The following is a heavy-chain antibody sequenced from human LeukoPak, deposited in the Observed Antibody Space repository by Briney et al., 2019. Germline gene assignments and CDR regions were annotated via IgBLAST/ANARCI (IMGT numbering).Heavy chain of an antibody. V-gene: IGHV3-30*02. CDR1: GFTFSSYG. Sequence: PGGPLRLSCAASGFTFSSYGMHWVRQAPGKGLEGVAFIRYDGSNKYYADSVKGRFTISRDNSKNTLYLQMNSLRAEDTAVYYCAKLIQLERSVDAFDIWGQGTMVTVSS. D-gene: IGHD1-1*01. J-gene: IGHJ3*02. CDR2: IRYDGSNK. CDR3: AKLIQLERSVDAFDI.